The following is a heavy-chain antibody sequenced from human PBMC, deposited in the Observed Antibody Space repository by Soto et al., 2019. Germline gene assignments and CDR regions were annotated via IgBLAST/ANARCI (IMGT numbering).Heavy chain of an antibody. D-gene: IGHD5-12*01. CDR1: GYTFTDYY. J-gene: IGHJ6*03. CDR3: SRGNIVTPIGYYYYYMDV. Sequence: VKVSCKASGYTFTDYYMYWVRQAPGQGLEWMGWINPNSGGTNYAQKFQGWVTMTRDTSISTGYMELSRLTSDDTALFYCSRGNIVTPIGYYYYYMDVWGKGTTVTVSS. V-gene: IGHV1-2*04. CDR2: INPNSGGT.